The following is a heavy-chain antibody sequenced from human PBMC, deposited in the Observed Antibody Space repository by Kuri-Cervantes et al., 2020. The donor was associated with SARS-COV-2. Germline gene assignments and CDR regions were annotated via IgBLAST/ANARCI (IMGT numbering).Heavy chain of an antibody. V-gene: IGHV1-18*01. CDR2: ISAYNGNT. CDR1: GCTFINFD. CDR3: ARSGSAPYYYYGMDV. Sequence: ASVKVSCKASGCTFINFDLSWVRQAPGQGLEWMGRISAYNGNTNYAQKFQGRVTMTTDTSTSTAYMDLRSLRSDDTAVYYCARSGSAPYYYYGMDVWGQGTTVTVSS. J-gene: IGHJ6*02. D-gene: IGHD3-10*01.